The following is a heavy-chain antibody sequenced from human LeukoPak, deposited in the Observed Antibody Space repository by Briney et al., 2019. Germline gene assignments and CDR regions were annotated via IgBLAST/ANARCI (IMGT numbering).Heavy chain of an antibody. V-gene: IGHV4-34*01. J-gene: IGHJ3*02. CDR3: ARTRQQLVRKAFDI. CDR1: GGSFSGYY. CDR2: INHSGST. D-gene: IGHD6-13*01. Sequence: SETLSLTCAVYGGSFSGYYWSWIRQPPGKGLEWIGEINHSGSTNYNPSLKSRVTISVDTSKNQFSLKLSSVTAADTAVYYCARTRQQLVRKAFDIWGQGTMVTVSS.